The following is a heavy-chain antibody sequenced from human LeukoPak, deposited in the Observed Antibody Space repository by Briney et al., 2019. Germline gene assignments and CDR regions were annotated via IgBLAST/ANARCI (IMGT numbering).Heavy chain of an antibody. V-gene: IGHV3-21*01. CDR1: GFTFSSYS. CDR3: ARDEGGFGELLRY. D-gene: IGHD3-10*01. CDR2: ISSSSSYI. Sequence: GGSLRLSCAASGFTFSSYSMNWVRQAPGKGLEWVSSISSSSSYIYYADSVKGRFTISRDNAKNSLYLQMNSLRAEDTAVYYCARDEGGFGELLRYWGQGTLVTVSS. J-gene: IGHJ4*02.